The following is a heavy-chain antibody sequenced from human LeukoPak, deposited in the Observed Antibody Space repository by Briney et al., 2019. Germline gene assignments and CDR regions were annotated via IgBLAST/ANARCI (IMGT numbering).Heavy chain of an antibody. D-gene: IGHD3-9*01. CDR2: ISPKSDFI. CDR1: GFSINSYD. J-gene: IGHJ5*02. V-gene: IGHV3-21*01. Sequence: GGSLRLSCTASGFSINSYDMNWVRQAPGKGLEWVSSISPKSDFIYYSDSVRGRFTISRDNADDSLYLQMNSLRAEDTAVYYCARADCSASTCYLRRSWFDPWGQGTLVTVSS. CDR3: ARADCSASTCYLRRSWFDP.